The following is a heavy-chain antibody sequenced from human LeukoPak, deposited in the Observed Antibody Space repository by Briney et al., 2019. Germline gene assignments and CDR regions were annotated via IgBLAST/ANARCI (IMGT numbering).Heavy chain of an antibody. CDR2: IYTSGST. J-gene: IGHJ4*02. D-gene: IGHD4-23*01. V-gene: IGHV4-61*02. CDR3: AGDPDYGGNSPVDY. CDR1: GGSISSGSYY. Sequence: SQTLSLTCTVSGGSISSGSYYWSWIRQPAGKGLEWIGRIYTSGSTNYNPSLKSRVTISVDTSKNQFSLKLSSVTAADTAVYYCAGDPDYGGNSPVDYWGQGTLVTVSS.